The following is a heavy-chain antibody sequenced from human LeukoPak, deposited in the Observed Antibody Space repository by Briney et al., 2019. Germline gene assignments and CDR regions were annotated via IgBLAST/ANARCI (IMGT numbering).Heavy chain of an antibody. CDR2: IETKSDGGTT. D-gene: IGHD4-23*01. V-gene: IGHV3-15*04. CDR1: GFPSSNAL. CDR3: TAVDFDY. Sequence: PGGSLRLSCAASGFPSSNALMSWVRQAPGKGLEWVGRIETKSDGGTTVYAAPVKGRFTISRDDSKNTLYLQMNSLKAEDTAVYYCTAVDFDYWGQGTLVTVSP. J-gene: IGHJ4*02.